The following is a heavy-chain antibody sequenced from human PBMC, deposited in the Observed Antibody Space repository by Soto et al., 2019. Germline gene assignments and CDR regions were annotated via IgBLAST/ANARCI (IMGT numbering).Heavy chain of an antibody. J-gene: IGHJ4*02. Sequence: QVQLVQSGAEVKKPGASVKVSCKASGYTCTGYYTHWVRQDRGQGLERRGWVNPKGGGTNSAQKFQGRVTMTGDTSIRTAYMELSRLRSADTAVYYCAGAVTRGVDYWGQGTLVTVSS. CDR3: AGAVTRGVDY. D-gene: IGHD4-17*01. CDR2: VNPKGGGT. V-gene: IGHV1-2*02. CDR1: GYTCTGYY.